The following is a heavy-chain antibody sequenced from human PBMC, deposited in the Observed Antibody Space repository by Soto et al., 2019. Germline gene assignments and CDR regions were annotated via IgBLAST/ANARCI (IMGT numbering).Heavy chain of an antibody. Sequence: ASVKVSCKASGYTFTSYGISWVRQAPGQGLEWMGWISAYNGNTNYAQKLQGRVTMTTDTSTSTAYMELRSLRSDDTAVYYCARDLRDYYDSSGYPDYWGQGTLVTVSS. CDR2: ISAYNGNT. CDR3: ARDLRDYYDSSGYPDY. V-gene: IGHV1-18*04. J-gene: IGHJ4*02. CDR1: GYTFTSYG. D-gene: IGHD3-22*01.